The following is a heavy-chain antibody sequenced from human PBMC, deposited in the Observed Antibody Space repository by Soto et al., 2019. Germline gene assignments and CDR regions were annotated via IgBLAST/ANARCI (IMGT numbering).Heavy chain of an antibody. CDR3: AREGNDFWSGYSNWFDP. J-gene: IGHJ5*02. V-gene: IGHV3-30-3*01. Sequence: GGSLRLSCAASGFTFSSYAMHWVRQAPGKGLEWVAVISYDGSNKYYADSVKGRFTISRDNSKNTLYLQMNSLRAEDTAVYYCAREGNDFWSGYSNWFDPWGQGTLVTVSS. D-gene: IGHD3-3*01. CDR1: GFTFSSYA. CDR2: ISYDGSNK.